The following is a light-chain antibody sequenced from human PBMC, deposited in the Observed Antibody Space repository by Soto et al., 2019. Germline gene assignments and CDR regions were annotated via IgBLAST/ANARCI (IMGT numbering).Light chain of an antibody. Sequence: DIVLTQSSGPLSLCPGERATLSCRASQRVSRSDFAWYQQEPGQAPRRLIYGAASMATGIPAGFSGRGSGTGFSLAINILESWDFAVYFSEQDCGCLWAFGQGTKVDI. CDR1: QRVSRSD. CDR3: EQDCGCLWA. CDR2: GAA. V-gene: IGKV3-20*01. J-gene: IGKJ1*01.